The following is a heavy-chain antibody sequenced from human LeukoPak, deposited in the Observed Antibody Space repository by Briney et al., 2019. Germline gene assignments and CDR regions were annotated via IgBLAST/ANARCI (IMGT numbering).Heavy chain of an antibody. CDR3: AKDAGGTSYYPFDY. CDR1: GFTFSSFA. D-gene: IGHD3-9*01. V-gene: IGHV3-23*01. Sequence: GGSLRLSCAASGFTFSSFAMSWVRRPPGKGLQWVSAISKSGAGTDYADSVKGRFTISRDNSKSTLYLQMNSLRAEDTAIYYCAKDAGGTSYYPFDYWGQGTPVTVSS. CDR2: ISKSGAGT. J-gene: IGHJ4*02.